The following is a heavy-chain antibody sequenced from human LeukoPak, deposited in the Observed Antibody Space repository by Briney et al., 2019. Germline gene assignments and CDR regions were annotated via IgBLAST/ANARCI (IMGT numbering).Heavy chain of an antibody. D-gene: IGHD5-18*01. CDR3: ASVPLHLYSYGTHFDY. CDR1: GYSFTNYY. J-gene: IGHJ4*02. V-gene: IGHV1-46*01. Sequence: ASVKVSCKTSGYSFTNYYMHWVRQAPGQGLEWMGIINPSGGSTNYAQKFQGRVTMTRDTSTSTVYMELSSLRSEDTAVYYCASVPLHLYSYGTHFDYWGQGTLVTVSS. CDR2: INPSGGST.